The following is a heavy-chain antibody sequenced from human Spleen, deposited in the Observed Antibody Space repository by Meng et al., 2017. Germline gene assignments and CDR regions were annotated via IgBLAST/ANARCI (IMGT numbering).Heavy chain of an antibody. CDR2: IVVGSGNT. CDR1: GFTFTSSA. D-gene: IGHD2-21*02. CDR3: AAGAVTATGGLDY. Sequence: SVKVSCKASGFTFTSSAVQWVRQARGQRLEWIGWIVVGSGNTNYAQKFQERVTITRDMSTSTAYMELSSLRSEDTAVYYCAAGAVTATGGLDYWGQGTLVTVSS. V-gene: IGHV1-58*01. J-gene: IGHJ4*02.